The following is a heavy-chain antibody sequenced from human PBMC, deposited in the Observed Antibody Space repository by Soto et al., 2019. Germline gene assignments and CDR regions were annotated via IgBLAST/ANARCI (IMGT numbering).Heavy chain of an antibody. Sequence: EVQLVESGGGLVQPGESLRLSCAVSGFTVSSNYMSWVRQAPGKGLEWVSVIYRGGNTFYTDSVKGRFTMSRDNSNNTLYLQMNSLRVEDTAVYYCERDPLGPLTTVNVWGQGTLVTVSS. V-gene: IGHV3-66*01. J-gene: IGHJ4*02. D-gene: IGHD4-17*01. CDR2: IYRGGNT. CDR1: GFTVSSNY. CDR3: ERDPLGPLTTVNV.